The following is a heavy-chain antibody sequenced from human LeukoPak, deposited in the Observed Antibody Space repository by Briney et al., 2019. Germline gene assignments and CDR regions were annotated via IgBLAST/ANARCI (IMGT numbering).Heavy chain of an antibody. CDR3: ARAPYYYYMDV. V-gene: IGHV4-59*01. J-gene: IGHJ6*03. CDR2: IHYNGGT. CDR1: GASISNSY. Sequence: SETLSLTCTVPGASISNSYWSWIRQPPGQGLEWIGYIHYNGGTNYNPSLTSRVTVSLDTSKDQFSLSLSSVSAADTATYYCARAPYYYYMDVWGKGTTVTVSS.